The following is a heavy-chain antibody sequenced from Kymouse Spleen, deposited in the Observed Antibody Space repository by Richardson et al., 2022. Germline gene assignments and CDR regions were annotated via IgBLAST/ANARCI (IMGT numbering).Heavy chain of an antibody. CDR2: ISWNSGSI. CDR1: GFTFDDYA. D-gene: IGHD1-1*01,IGHD1-20*01,IGHD1-7*01. V-gene: IGHV3-9*01. CDR3: AKDKRGTGTLFDY. J-gene: IGHJ4*02. Sequence: EVQLVESGGGLVQPGRSLRLSCAASGFTFDDYAMHWVRQAPGKGLEWVSGISWNSGSIGYADSVKGRFTISRDNAKNSLYLQMNSLRAEDTALYYCAKDKRGTGTLFDYWGQGTLVTVSS.